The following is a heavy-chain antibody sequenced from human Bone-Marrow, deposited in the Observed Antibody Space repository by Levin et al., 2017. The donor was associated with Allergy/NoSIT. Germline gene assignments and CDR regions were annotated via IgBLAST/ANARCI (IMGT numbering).Heavy chain of an antibody. CDR3: ATLTPPGDLTLFDY. Sequence: GESLKISCAASGFTFSSYGMHWVRQAPGKGLEWVAVISYDGSNKYYADSVKGRFTISRDNSKNTLYLQMNSLRAEDTAVYYCATLTPPGDLTLFDYWGQGTLVTVSS. CDR2: ISYDGSNK. D-gene: IGHD1-14*01. CDR1: GFTFSSYG. J-gene: IGHJ4*02. V-gene: IGHV3-30*03.